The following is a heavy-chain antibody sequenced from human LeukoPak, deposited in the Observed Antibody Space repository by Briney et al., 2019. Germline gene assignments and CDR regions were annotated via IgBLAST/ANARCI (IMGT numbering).Heavy chain of an antibody. J-gene: IGHJ4*02. CDR1: GYSFTNYW. CDR3: ARNDYGGSSLDY. V-gene: IGHV5-51*03. CDR2: IDPGDSDT. Sequence: PGESLKISCQVSGYSFTNYWIGWVRQMPGKGLEWMGSIDPGDSDTRYSPSFQGQVTISADKSISTAYLQWSSLKASDTAMYYCARNDYGGSSLDYWGQGTLVTVSS. D-gene: IGHD4-23*01.